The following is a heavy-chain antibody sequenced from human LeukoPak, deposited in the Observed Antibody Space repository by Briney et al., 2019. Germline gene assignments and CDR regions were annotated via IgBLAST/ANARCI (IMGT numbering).Heavy chain of an antibody. CDR3: ARDSSRIAAAGLDY. J-gene: IGHJ4*02. Sequence: SGTLSLTCAVSGGSISSSNWWSWVRQPPGKGLEWIGEIYHSGSTNYNPSLKSRVTISVDKSKNQFSLKLSSVTAADTAAYYCARDSSRIAAAGLDYWGQGTLVTVSS. CDR2: IYHSGST. V-gene: IGHV4-4*02. D-gene: IGHD6-13*01. CDR1: GGSISSSNW.